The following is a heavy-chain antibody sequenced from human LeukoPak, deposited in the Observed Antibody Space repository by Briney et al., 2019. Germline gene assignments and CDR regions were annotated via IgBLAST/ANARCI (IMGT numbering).Heavy chain of an antibody. J-gene: IGHJ3*02. CDR1: GFPFTTHW. Sequence: GGSLRLSCAASGFPFTTHWMHWVRQVPGKGLVWVSRISGDASITNYADSMKGRFTISRDNAKNTLYLQMNGLRADDTAVYYCAADRGLFDWNAGAFDIWGHGTMVSVSS. D-gene: IGHD1-1*01. CDR3: AADRGLFDWNAGAFDI. V-gene: IGHV3-74*01. CDR2: ISGDASIT.